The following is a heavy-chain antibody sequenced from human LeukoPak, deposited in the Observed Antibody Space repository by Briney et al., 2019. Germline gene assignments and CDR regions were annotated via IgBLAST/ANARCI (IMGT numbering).Heavy chain of an antibody. Sequence: PSKTLSLTCTVSGGSISSSSYYWGWIRQPPGKGLEWIGSIYYSGSTYYNPSLKSRVTISVDTSQNQFFLNLVSVTTADTAVYYCAGLVGRYSSGLYYYYFDYWGQGTLVTVSS. CDR1: GGSISSSSYY. J-gene: IGHJ4*02. V-gene: IGHV4-39*07. CDR2: IYYSGST. CDR3: AGLVGRYSSGLYYYYFDY. D-gene: IGHD3-22*01.